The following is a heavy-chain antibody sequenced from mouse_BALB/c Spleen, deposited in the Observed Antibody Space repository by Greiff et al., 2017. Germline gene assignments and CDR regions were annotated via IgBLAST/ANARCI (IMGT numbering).Heavy chain of an antibody. V-gene: IGHV1S41*01. J-gene: IGHJ4*01. CDR1: GYTFTSYW. CDR3: ARRYYGSSFYAMDY. Sequence: DLVKPGASVKLSCKASGYTFTSYWINWIKQRPGQGLEWIGRIAPGSGSTYYNEMFKGKATLTVDTSSSTAYIQLSSLSSEDSAVYFCARRYYGSSFYAMDYWGQGTSVTVSS. D-gene: IGHD1-1*01. CDR2: IAPGSGST.